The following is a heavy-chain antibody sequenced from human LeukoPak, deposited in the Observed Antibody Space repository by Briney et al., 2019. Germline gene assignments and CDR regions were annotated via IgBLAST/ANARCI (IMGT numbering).Heavy chain of an antibody. CDR1: GDSVSSNSAA. CDR2: TYYRSRWYN. CDR3: ARGKGFTTSWFDY. V-gene: IGHV6-1*01. J-gene: IGHJ4*02. D-gene: IGHD2-2*01. Sequence: SQTLSLTCAISGDSVSSNSAAWNWIRQSPSRGLEWLGRTYYRSRWYNDYAVSMTSRITIKSDTSKNHFSLQLSSVTPDDAGVYFCARGKGFTTSWFDYWGQGTLVTVSS.